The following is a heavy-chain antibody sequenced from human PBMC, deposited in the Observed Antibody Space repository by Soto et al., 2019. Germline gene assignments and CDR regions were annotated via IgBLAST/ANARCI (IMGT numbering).Heavy chain of an antibody. V-gene: IGHV3-30*18. Sequence: GGSLRLSCAASGFTFSSYVMHWVRQAPGKGLEWVAVISYDGSNKYYADSVKGRFTISRDNSKNTLYLQMNSLRAEDTAVYYCAKEVTILDYFDYWGQGTLVTVSS. CDR3: AKEVTILDYFDY. CDR2: ISYDGSNK. D-gene: IGHD3-3*01. CDR1: GFTFSSYV. J-gene: IGHJ4*02.